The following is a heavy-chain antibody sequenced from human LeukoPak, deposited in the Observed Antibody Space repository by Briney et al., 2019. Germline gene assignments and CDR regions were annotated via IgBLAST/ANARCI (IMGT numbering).Heavy chain of an antibody. D-gene: IGHD3-22*01. Sequence: GGSLRLSCAASGFTFRSYAMQWVRQAPGKGLEWVSYITYNSGTIFYADSVKGRFTISRDNSKNTLYLQMNSLIAEDTAVYYCATEDYYDSSGYYPYWGQGTLVTVSS. CDR1: GFTFRSYA. J-gene: IGHJ4*02. V-gene: IGHV3-48*01. CDR2: ITYNSGTI. CDR3: ATEDYYDSSGYYPY.